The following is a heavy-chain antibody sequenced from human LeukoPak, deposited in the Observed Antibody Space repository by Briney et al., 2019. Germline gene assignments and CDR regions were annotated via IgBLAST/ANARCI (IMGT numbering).Heavy chain of an antibody. D-gene: IGHD2-2*01. CDR3: ATGPQPTLLSYY. J-gene: IGHJ4*02. CDR1: GYTLPELS. CDR2: FDPEDGET. V-gene: IGHV1-24*01. Sequence: SSVPVPCKLSGYTLPELSMHWVRQPPGPGLEWMGGFDPEDGETIYAQTFQGRVTMTEDTSTDTAYMELSSLRSEDTAVYYCATGPQPTLLSYYWGQGTLVTVSS.